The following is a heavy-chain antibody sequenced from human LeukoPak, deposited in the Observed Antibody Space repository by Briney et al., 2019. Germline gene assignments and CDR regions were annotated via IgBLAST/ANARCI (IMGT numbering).Heavy chain of an antibody. D-gene: IGHD3-3*01. CDR3: AKDRENYNFWSGYYNFDY. CDR1: GFTFSSYA. Sequence: PGGSLRLSCAASGFTFSSYAMTWVRQAPGKGLEWVSVINGSGGNTNYADSVKGRFTISRDNSKNTLYLQMNSLRAEDTAAYYCAKDRENYNFWSGYYNFDYWGQGTLVTVSS. V-gene: IGHV3-23*01. J-gene: IGHJ4*02. CDR2: INGSGGNT.